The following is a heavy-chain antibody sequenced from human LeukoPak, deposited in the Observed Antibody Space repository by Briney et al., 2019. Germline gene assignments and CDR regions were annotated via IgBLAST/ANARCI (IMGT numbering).Heavy chain of an antibody. D-gene: IGHD5-18*01. CDR1: GFIFSSYG. Sequence: GGSLRLSCAASGFIFSSYGIHWVSQAPGKGPEWVAVISNDGTIKYYADSVKGRFTVSRDNSKNTVYLQMNSLRAEDTVIYYCAREWSGYSFDYWGQGALVAVSS. CDR2: ISNDGTIK. J-gene: IGHJ4*02. V-gene: IGHV3-30*03. CDR3: AREWSGYSFDY.